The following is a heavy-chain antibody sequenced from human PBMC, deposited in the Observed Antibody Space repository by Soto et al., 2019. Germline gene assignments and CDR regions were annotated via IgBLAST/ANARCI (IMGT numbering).Heavy chain of an antibody. J-gene: IGHJ3*01. Sequence: EVQPLESGGGLVQPGGSLRLSCAASGFTFNNYAMSWVRQAPGKGLEWVSGISASGGRTYYADSVKGRFTVSRDSSKDTLSLQLNSLSAEDTAVYYCAKEPNGHYVGGFESGGNGTMVTVSS. CDR3: AKEPNGHYVGGFES. CDR1: GFTFNNYA. D-gene: IGHD4-17*01. V-gene: IGHV3-23*01. CDR2: ISASGGRT.